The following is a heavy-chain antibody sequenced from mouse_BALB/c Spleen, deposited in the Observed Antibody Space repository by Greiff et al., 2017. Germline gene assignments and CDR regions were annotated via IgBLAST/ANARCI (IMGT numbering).Heavy chain of an antibody. CDR3: ASLRDEDY. Sequence: QVQLQQPGAELVMPGASVKMSCKASGYTFTDYWMHWVKQRPGQGLEWIGAIDTSDSYTSYNQKFKGKATLTVDESSSTAYMQLSSLTSEDSAVYYCASLRDEDYWGQGTTLTVSS. CDR2: IDTSDSYT. D-gene: IGHD3-3*01. CDR1: GYTFTDYW. J-gene: IGHJ2*01. V-gene: IGHV1-69*01.